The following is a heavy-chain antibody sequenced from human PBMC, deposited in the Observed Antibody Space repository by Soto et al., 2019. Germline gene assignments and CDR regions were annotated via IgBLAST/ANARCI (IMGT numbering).Heavy chain of an antibody. CDR1: CGSISSYY. D-gene: IGHD3-3*01. V-gene: IGHV4-59*01. CDR2: IYYSGST. Sequence: SETLSLTCTVSCGSISSYYWSWIRQPPGKGLEWIGYIYYSGSTDYNPSLKSRVTISVDTSKNQFSLKLSSVTAADTAVYYCAREVIWSGYFDYWGQGTLVTVSS. J-gene: IGHJ4*02. CDR3: AREVIWSGYFDY.